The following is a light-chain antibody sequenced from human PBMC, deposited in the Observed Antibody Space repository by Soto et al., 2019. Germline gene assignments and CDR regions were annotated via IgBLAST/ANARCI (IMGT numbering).Light chain of an antibody. V-gene: IGKV1-8*01. J-gene: IGKJ4*01. CDR1: QGISSY. CDR2: AAS. CDR3: QQYYSYPPY. Sequence: AIRMTQSPSSLSASTGDRVTITCRASQGISSYLAWYQQKPGKAPKLLIYAASTLQSGVPSRFSGSGSGTDFTLTISCLQSEDFATYYCQQYYSYPPYFGGGTKVEIK.